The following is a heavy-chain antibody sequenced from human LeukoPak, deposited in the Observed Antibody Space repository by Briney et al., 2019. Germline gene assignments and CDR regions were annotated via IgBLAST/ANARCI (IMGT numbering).Heavy chain of an antibody. CDR2: INPNSGGT. D-gene: IGHD2-21*02. CDR3: ARRAYCGGDCFALYYYYHMDV. CDR1: GYTFTGYY. J-gene: IGHJ6*03. V-gene: IGHV1-2*02. Sequence: GASVKVSCKASGYTFTGYYMHWVRQAPGQGLEWMGWINPNSGGTNYAQKFQGRVTMTRDTSISTAYMELSRLRSDDTAVYYCARRAYCGGDCFALYYYYHMDVWGKGTTVTVSS.